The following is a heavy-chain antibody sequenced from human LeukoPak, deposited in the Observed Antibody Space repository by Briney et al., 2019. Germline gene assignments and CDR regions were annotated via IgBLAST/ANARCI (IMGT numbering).Heavy chain of an antibody. Sequence: GGSLRLSCAASGFTFSGYAMHWVRQAPGKGLEWVAVISYDGSNKYYADSVKGRFTISRDNSKNTLYLQMNSLRAEDTAVYYCARERYSSSWTLGYWGQGTLVTVSS. J-gene: IGHJ4*02. V-gene: IGHV3-30*01. CDR2: ISYDGSNK. D-gene: IGHD6-13*01. CDR1: GFTFSGYA. CDR3: ARERYSSSWTLGY.